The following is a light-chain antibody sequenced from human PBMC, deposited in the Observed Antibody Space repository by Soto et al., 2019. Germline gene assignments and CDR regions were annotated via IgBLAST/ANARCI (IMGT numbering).Light chain of an antibody. CDR2: SNN. CDR3: AAWDDSLNGRV. J-gene: IGLJ2*01. CDR1: SSNIGSNT. Sequence: QSALTQPPSASGTPGQRFTISCSGSSSNIGSNTVNWYQQLPGTAPKLLIYSNNQRPSGVPDRFSGSKSGTSASLAISGLQSEDEADYYCAAWDDSLNGRVFGGGTKLTVL. V-gene: IGLV1-44*01.